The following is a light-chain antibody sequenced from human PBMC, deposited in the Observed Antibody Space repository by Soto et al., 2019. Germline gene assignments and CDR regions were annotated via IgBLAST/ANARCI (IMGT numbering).Light chain of an antibody. CDR2: EVT. Sequence: QSVLTQPASVSGSPGQSITISCTGTSSDIGAYNYVSWYQQHPGKAPKLMIYEVTNRPSGVSNRFSGSKSGNTASLTISGLQAEDEADYYCSSYTSGRTYVFGIGTKVTVL. J-gene: IGLJ1*01. CDR3: SSYTSGRTYV. CDR1: SSDIGAYNY. V-gene: IGLV2-14*01.